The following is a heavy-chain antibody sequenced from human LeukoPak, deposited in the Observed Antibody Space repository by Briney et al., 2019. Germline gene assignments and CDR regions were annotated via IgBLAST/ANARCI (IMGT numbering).Heavy chain of an antibody. J-gene: IGHJ2*01. CDR1: RITFSGYW. CDR2: INQDGSEK. CDR3: ARDRGVRGQPAAYFDL. Sequence: PGGSLRLSCAASRITFSGYWLSWVRQAPGKGLEWVANINQDGSEKNYVDPVKGRFTISRDNVKNSLYLQMNSLRVEDTAVYYCARDRGVRGQPAAYFDLWGRGTLVTVSS. D-gene: IGHD3-10*01. V-gene: IGHV3-7*01.